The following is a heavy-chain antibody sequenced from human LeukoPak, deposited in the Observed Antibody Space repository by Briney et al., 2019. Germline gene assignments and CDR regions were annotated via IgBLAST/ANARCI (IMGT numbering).Heavy chain of an antibody. CDR1: GFTFRSYS. CDR2: ISSNGGST. V-gene: IGHV3-64*01. D-gene: IGHD2-15*01. CDR3: ARGLVLGAFDI. J-gene: IGHJ3*02. Sequence: PGGSLRLSCAASGFTFRSYSMNWVRQTPGKGLEYVSVISSNGGSTYYANSVKGRFTISRDNSKNTLYLQMGSLRAEDMAVYYCARGLVLGAFDIWGQGRMVTVSS.